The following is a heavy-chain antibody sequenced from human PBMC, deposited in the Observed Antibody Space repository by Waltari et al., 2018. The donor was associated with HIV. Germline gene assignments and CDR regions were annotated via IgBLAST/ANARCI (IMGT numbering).Heavy chain of an antibody. V-gene: IGHV5-51*03. CDR1: GYSFTTYG. D-gene: IGHD2-8*01. J-gene: IGHJ4*02. Sequence: EVQLVQSGAQVKKTGESLKISCKASGYSFTTYGTGWVRQLPGKGLEWMGIIYPGDSDTRYSPSFQGQVTISADKSISTAYLQWSSLQASDTAMYYCTKGMYANEDYFGYWGQGTLVTVSS. CDR3: TKGMYANEDYFGY. CDR2: IYPGDSDT.